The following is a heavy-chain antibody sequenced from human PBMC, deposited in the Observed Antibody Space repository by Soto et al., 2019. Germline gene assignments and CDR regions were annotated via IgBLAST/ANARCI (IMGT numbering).Heavy chain of an antibody. V-gene: IGHV4-61*01. CDR1: GGSVSSGHFY. Sequence: SETLSLTCTVSGGSVSSGHFYWSWIRQPPEKGLEWIGYIYYTGSTKYNSSLRSRVTISVDTSENQFSLKLTSVTAADTAVYYCARSGSGSGWLGGQGTLVTVSS. CDR3: ARSGSGSGWL. D-gene: IGHD6-19*01. CDR2: IYYTGST. J-gene: IGHJ4*02.